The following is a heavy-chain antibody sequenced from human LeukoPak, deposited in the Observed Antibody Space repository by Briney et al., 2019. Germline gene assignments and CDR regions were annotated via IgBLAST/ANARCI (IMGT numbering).Heavy chain of an antibody. D-gene: IGHD3-10*01. CDR1: GGSISSGDYY. V-gene: IGHV4-30-4*01. CDR3: ARDLYYYGSGSPRDDYYYYYGMDV. Sequence: SQTLSLTCTVSGGSISSGDYYWSWIRQPPGKGLEWIGYIYYSGSTYYNPSLKSRVTISVDTSKNQFSLKLSSVTAADTAVYYCARDLYYYGSGSPRDDYYYYYGMDVWGQGTTVTVSS. J-gene: IGHJ6*02. CDR2: IYYSGST.